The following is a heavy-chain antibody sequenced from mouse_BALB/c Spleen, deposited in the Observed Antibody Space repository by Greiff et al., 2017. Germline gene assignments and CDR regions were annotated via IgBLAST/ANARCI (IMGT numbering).Heavy chain of an antibody. CDR1: GYTFTSYW. CDR2: INPSNGRT. D-gene: IGHD1-1*01. Sequence: VQLQQPGAELVKPGASVKLSCKASGYTFTSYWMHWVKQRPGQGLEWIGEINPSNGRTNYNEKFKSKATLTVDKSSSTAYMQLSSLTSEDSAVYYCARGYYYGSSSYWYFDVWGAGTTVTVSS. J-gene: IGHJ1*01. CDR3: ARGYYYGSSSYWYFDV. V-gene: IGHV1S81*02.